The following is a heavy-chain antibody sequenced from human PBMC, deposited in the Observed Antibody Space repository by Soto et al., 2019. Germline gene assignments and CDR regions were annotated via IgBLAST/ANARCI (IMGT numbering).Heavy chain of an antibody. Sequence: QVQLVQSGVELKKPGASVRDSCQASGYTFSNYGITWVRLAPGKGLEWVGWLSAYNANTKYAQKLQGRVTMTTDTSTNTVYMELRNLRSDATAVYYCVKSGGEAELLILDYWGQGTRV. CDR2: LSAYNANT. CDR1: GYTFSNYG. J-gene: IGHJ4*02. V-gene: IGHV1-18*04. CDR3: VKSGGEAELLILDY. D-gene: IGHD1-26*01.